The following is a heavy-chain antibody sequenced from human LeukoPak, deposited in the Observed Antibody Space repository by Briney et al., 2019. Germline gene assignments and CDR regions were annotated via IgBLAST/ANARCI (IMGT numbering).Heavy chain of an antibody. D-gene: IGHD2-15*01. CDR2: VNTKSGNT. Sequence: ASMKVSCKASGYTFTRYDINWVRQATGQGLEWLGWVNTKSGNTGSAQNFQGRVTITRDTSINTAYMELSSLRSEDTAIYYCARVDGSPDYWGQGTLVTVSS. V-gene: IGHV1-8*03. CDR1: GYTFTRYD. J-gene: IGHJ4*02. CDR3: ARVDGSPDY.